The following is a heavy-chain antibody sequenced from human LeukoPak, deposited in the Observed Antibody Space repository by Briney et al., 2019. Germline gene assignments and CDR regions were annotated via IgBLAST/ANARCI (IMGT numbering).Heavy chain of an antibody. CDR3: ARNPDKYCSGSECYYYYYMDV. CDR1: GFTLSNHW. Sequence: GGSLRLSCVGSGFTLSNHWMNWVRQVPGMGLVWVARINRDGSSTTYADSVKGRFTISRANARNTLYLQMNSLRAEDTAVYYCARNPDKYCSGSECYYYYYMDVWGKGTTVAVSS. D-gene: IGHD2-15*01. V-gene: IGHV3-74*03. J-gene: IGHJ6*03. CDR2: INRDGSST.